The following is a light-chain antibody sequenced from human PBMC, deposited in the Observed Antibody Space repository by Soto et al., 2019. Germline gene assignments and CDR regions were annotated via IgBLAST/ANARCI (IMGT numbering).Light chain of an antibody. CDR3: QQANSFPLT. V-gene: IGKV3-15*01. CDR2: GAS. J-gene: IGKJ4*01. CDR1: QSVSSN. Sequence: EIVMTQSPATLSVSPGERATLFCRASQSVSSNLAWYQQKPGQAPSLLIYGASTRATGIPARFSGSGSGTEFTLTISSLQSEDFATYYCQQANSFPLTFGGGTKVDIK.